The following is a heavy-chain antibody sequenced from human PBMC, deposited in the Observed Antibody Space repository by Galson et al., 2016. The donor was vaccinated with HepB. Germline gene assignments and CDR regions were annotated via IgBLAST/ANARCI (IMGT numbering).Heavy chain of an antibody. CDR1: GDSLTSGSYS. CDR3: TRGPSLVRAYGESISYFDN. Sequence: TLSLTCAVSGDSLTSGSYSWSWIRQPPGKGLEWLGHVLKSGATYYNPSLKSRVTISLDRSRNHFSLRLSSVTAADTAMYFCTRGPSLVRAYGESISYFDNWGQGTPVTVSS. CDR2: VLKSGAT. J-gene: IGHJ4*02. D-gene: IGHD3-3*01. V-gene: IGHV4-30-2*01.